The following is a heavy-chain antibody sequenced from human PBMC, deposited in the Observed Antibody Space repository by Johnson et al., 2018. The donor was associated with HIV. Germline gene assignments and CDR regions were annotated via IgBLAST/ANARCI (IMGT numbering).Heavy chain of an antibody. CDR1: GFTFSSFG. CDR3: VRDVGPLDI. CDR2: ISFDGRNK. J-gene: IGHJ3*02. Sequence: QVQLVVSGGGGVQPGRSLRLSCATSGFTFSSFGMHWVRQAPGKGLEWVAVISFDGRNKFYADSVKGRFTISRDNARNSLYLQMNSLRVEDTAVYYCVRDVGPLDIWGQGTLVTVS. V-gene: IGHV3-30*03.